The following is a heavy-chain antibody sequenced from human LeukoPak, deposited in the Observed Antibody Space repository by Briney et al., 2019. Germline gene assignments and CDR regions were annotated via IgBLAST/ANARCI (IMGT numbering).Heavy chain of an antibody. CDR2: IYSGGST. D-gene: IGHD6-13*01. CDR1: GFTVSSNY. J-gene: IGHJ4*02. V-gene: IGHV3-53*01. CDR3: ARGGIAAAVTVFDF. Sequence: GGSLRLSCAASGFTVSSNYMSWVRQAPGKGLEWVSIIYSGGSTYYADSVKGRFTISRDNSKNTLYLQMNSLKVEDTAVYYCARGGIAAAVTVFDFWGQGTLVTVSS.